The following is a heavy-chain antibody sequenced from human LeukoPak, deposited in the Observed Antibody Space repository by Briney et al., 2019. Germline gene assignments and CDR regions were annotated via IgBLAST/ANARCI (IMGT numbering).Heavy chain of an antibody. CDR1: GGSISSYY. CDR3: AREFLYDFWSGYPNPIFDY. D-gene: IGHD3-3*01. CDR2: IYTSGST. J-gene: IGHJ4*02. V-gene: IGHV4-4*07. Sequence: SSETLSLTCTVSGGSISSYYWSWIRQPAGKGLEWIGRIYTSGSTNYNPSLKSRVTMSVDTSKNQFSLKLSSVTAADTAVYYCAREFLYDFWSGYPNPIFDYWGQGTLVTVSS.